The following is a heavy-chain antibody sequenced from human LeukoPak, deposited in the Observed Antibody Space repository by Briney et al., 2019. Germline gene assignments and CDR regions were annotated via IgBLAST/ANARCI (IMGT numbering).Heavy chain of an antibody. V-gene: IGHV3-66*02. J-gene: IGHJ4*02. D-gene: IGHD6-13*01. CDR1: GFTVSSNY. CDR3: ATYSTPGPFDY. CDR2: IYSGGST. Sequence: PGGSLRLSCAASGFTVSSNYMSWVRQAPGKGLEWVSVIYSGGSTYYAASVKGRFTISRDNSKNTLYLQMNSLRAEDTAVYYCATYSTPGPFDYSGQGTLVTVSS.